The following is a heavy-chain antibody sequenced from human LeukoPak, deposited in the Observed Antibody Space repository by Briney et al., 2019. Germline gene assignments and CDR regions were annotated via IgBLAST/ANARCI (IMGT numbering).Heavy chain of an antibody. V-gene: IGHV3-23*01. Sequence: PGGSLRLSCAASGFTFSSYAMSWVRQAPGKGLEWVSAISGSGGSTYYANSVRGRFTISRDNTKNTLYLQMNSLRAEDTAVYYCAKDYYCSSTSCLFDYWGQGTLVTVSS. CDR2: ISGSGGST. CDR1: GFTFSSYA. J-gene: IGHJ4*02. D-gene: IGHD2-2*01. CDR3: AKDYYCSSTSCLFDY.